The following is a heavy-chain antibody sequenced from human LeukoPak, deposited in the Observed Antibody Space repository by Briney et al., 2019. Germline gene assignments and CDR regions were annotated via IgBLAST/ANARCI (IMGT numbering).Heavy chain of an antibody. Sequence: ASVKVSCKASRYSFTGYFMHWVRQAPGQGLEWMGYINPKSGDTKYAQKFQDRVTMTRDTSISTVYMQLSSLRSDDTAVYYCARVVRHTAMVPGDFDYWGQGTLVTVSS. D-gene: IGHD5-18*01. V-gene: IGHV1-2*02. CDR3: ARVVRHTAMVPGDFDY. CDR1: RYSFTGYF. J-gene: IGHJ4*02. CDR2: INPKSGDT.